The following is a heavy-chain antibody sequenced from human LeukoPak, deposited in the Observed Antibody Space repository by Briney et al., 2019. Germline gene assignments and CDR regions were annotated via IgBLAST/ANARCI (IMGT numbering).Heavy chain of an antibody. CDR2: INSDGSST. CDR3: AAQWLVLGAFDI. Sequence: GGSLRLSCAASGFTFSSYWMHWVRQAPGKGLVWVSRINSDGSSTSYADSVKGRFITSRDNSKNTLHLQMNSLRAEDSAVYYCAAQWLVLGAFDIWGQGTMVTVS. J-gene: IGHJ3*02. CDR1: GFTFSSYW. V-gene: IGHV3-74*01. D-gene: IGHD6-19*01.